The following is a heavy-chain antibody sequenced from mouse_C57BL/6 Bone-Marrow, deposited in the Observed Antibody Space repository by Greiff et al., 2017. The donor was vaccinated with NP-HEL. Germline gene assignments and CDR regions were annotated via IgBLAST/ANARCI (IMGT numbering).Heavy chain of an antibody. Sequence: EVQLQQSGAELVRPGASVKLSCTASGFNIKDDYMHWVKQRPEQGLEWIGWIDPENGDTEYASKFQGKATITADTSSNTAYLQLSSLTSEDTAVYCCTNSGSSAAYWGQGTLVTVSA. D-gene: IGHD1-1*01. CDR1: GFNIKDDY. V-gene: IGHV14-4*01. CDR3: TNSGSSAAY. CDR2: IDPENGDT. J-gene: IGHJ3*01.